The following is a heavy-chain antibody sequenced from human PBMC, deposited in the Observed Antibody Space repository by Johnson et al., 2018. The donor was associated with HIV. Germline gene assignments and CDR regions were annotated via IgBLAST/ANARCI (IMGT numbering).Heavy chain of an antibody. CDR3: AKARANWGSRDAFDI. J-gene: IGHJ3*02. CDR1: GFTVSSNY. D-gene: IGHD7-27*01. Sequence: MQLVESGGGLVQPGGSLRLSCAASGFTVSSNYTSWVRQAPGKGLEWVSVIYSGGSTYYADSVKGRFTISRDNSKNTLYLQMNSLRAEDTAVYYCAKARANWGSRDAFDIWGQGTVVTVSS. CDR2: IYSGGST. V-gene: IGHV3-66*01.